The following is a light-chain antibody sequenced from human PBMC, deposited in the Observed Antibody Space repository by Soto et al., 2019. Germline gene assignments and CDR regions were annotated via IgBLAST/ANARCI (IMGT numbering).Light chain of an antibody. V-gene: IGKV3-20*01. CDR2: GAS. CDR1: QTVSSNY. J-gene: IGKJ5*01. Sequence: IILTQSPDTLSLSPGERATLSCRASQTVSSNYVAWCQQRPGQAPRLLIYGASTRAAGIPDRFSGSGSGTDFTLTITRLEPEDSAVYFCQQYTGPPSTFGQGTRLEI. CDR3: QQYTGPPST.